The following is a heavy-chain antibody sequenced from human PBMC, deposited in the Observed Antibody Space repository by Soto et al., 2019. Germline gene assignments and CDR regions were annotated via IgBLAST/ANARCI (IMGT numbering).Heavy chain of an antibody. CDR2: IYHSGTT. CDR3: ARSLLTSSWYAGS. V-gene: IGHV4-38-2*01. CDR1: GYSISSGYY. Sequence: PSETLSLTCVVSGYSISSGYYWGWIRQPPGKGLEWIGSIYHSGTTYYNPSLKSRVTISLDTSRNQFSLKLTSVTAADTAVYYCARSLLTSSWYAGSWGKGTLVTVPS. J-gene: IGHJ5*02. D-gene: IGHD6-13*01.